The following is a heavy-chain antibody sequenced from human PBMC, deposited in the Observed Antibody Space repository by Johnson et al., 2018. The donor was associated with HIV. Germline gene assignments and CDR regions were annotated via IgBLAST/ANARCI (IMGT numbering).Heavy chain of an antibody. CDR2: ISWNSGSI. CDR3: VKGSWYRAFDI. D-gene: IGHD6-13*01. CDR1: GFTFDDYA. Sequence: VLLVESGGGLVQPGRSLRLSCAASGFTFDDYAMHWVRQAPGKGLEWVSGISWNSGSIGYADSVKGRFTISRDNSKNSLYLQMNSLRPEDTALYYCVKGSWYRAFDIWGQGTMVTVSS. J-gene: IGHJ3*02. V-gene: IGHV3-9*01.